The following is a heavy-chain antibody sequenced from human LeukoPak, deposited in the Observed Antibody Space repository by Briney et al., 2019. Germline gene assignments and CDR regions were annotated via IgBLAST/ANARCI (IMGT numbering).Heavy chain of an antibody. J-gene: IGHJ4*02. Sequence: SETLSLTCTVSGGSISSSSYYWDWIRQPPGKGLEWIGTIFYSGTTSYSPSLKSRVTISVDTSRNQSSLKLNSVTAADTAIYYCARRRIAAIDYWGQGTLVTVSS. V-gene: IGHV4-39*01. CDR2: IFYSGTT. CDR3: ARRRIAAIDY. D-gene: IGHD6-13*01. CDR1: GGSISSSSYY.